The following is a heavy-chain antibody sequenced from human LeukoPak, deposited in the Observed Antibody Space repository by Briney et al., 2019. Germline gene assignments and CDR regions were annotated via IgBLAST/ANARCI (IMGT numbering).Heavy chain of an antibody. J-gene: IGHJ4*02. D-gene: IGHD3-22*01. CDR2: ISSSSSYI. Sequence: GGSLRLSCAASGFTFSSYSMNWVRQAPGKGLEWVSSISSSSSYIYYADSVKGRFTISRDNAKNSLYLQMNSLRAEDTAVYYCARVDHYYDSSGFYGYWGQGTLVTVSS. CDR3: ARVDHYYDSSGFYGY. V-gene: IGHV3-21*01. CDR1: GFTFSSYS.